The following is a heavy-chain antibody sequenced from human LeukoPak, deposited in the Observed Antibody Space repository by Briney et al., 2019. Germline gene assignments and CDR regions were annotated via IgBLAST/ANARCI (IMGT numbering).Heavy chain of an antibody. CDR3: ARSLIVASEDY. J-gene: IGHJ4*02. D-gene: IGHD3-22*01. CDR2: ISASGAVP. CDR1: GFRFDSFY. V-gene: IGHV3-11*04. Sequence: GGSLRLSCAASGFRFDSFYMGWIRQVPGKGLDYIALISASGAVPYYAESVKGRFTISRGNAKNSVSLQMNSLSADDTAIYYCARSLIVASEDYWGQGTQVTVSS.